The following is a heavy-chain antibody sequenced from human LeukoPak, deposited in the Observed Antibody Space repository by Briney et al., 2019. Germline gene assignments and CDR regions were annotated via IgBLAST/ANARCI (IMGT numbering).Heavy chain of an antibody. J-gene: IGHJ4*02. V-gene: IGHV4-39*07. D-gene: IGHD4-11*01. CDR2: IYYSGST. Sequence: SETLSLTCTVSGGSISSSSYYWGWIRQPPGKGLEWIGSIYYSGSTYYNPSLKSRVTISVDTSKNQFSLKLSSVTVADTAVYYCASQMTTDLGVDYWGQGTLVTVSS. CDR1: GGSISSSSYY. CDR3: ASQMTTDLGVDY.